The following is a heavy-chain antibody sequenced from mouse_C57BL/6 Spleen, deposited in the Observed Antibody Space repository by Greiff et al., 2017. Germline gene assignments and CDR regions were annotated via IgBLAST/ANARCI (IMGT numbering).Heavy chain of an antibody. D-gene: IGHD1-1*01. V-gene: IGHV1-52*01. Sequence: VQLQQPGAELVRPGSSVKLSCKASGYTFTSYWMHWVKQRPIQGLEWIGNIDTSDSETHSNQKFKDKATLTVDKSSSTAYMQLSSLTSEDSAVYYCAKSPSVVATRNCYFDVWGTGTTVTVSS. CDR2: IDTSDSET. CDR3: AKSPSVVATRNCYFDV. CDR1: GYTFTSYW. J-gene: IGHJ1*03.